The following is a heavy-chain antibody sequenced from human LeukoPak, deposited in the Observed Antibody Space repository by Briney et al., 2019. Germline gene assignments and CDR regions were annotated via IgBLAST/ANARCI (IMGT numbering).Heavy chain of an antibody. J-gene: IGHJ4*02. V-gene: IGHV4-34*01. D-gene: IGHD3-16*01. Sequence: SETLSLTCAVYGGSFSGYYWSWIRQPPGKGLEWIGEINHSGSTNYNPSLKSRVTISVDTSKNQISLKLSSVTAADTAVYYCARGYVLFDYWGQGTLVTVSS. CDR2: INHSGST. CDR3: ARGYVLFDY. CDR1: GGSFSGYY.